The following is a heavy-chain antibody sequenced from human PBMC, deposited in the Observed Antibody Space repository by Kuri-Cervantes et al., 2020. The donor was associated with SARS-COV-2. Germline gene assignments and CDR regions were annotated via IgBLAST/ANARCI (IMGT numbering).Heavy chain of an antibody. Sequence: ESLKISCTVSGGSFSGYYWSWIRQPPGKGLEWIGEINHSGSTNYNPSLKSRVTISVDTSKNQFSLKLSSVTAADTAVYYCARGRNYYDSSGYFYYFDYWGQGTLVTVSS. J-gene: IGHJ4*02. V-gene: IGHV4-34*01. CDR2: INHSGST. CDR1: GGSFSGYY. CDR3: ARGRNYYDSSGYFYYFDY. D-gene: IGHD3-22*01.